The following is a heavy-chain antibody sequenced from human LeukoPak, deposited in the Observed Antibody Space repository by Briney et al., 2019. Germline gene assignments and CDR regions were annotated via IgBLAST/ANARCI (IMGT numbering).Heavy chain of an antibody. CDR3: AKGGHWHIVVVTAIDFDY. V-gene: IGHV3-23*01. J-gene: IGHJ4*02. CDR1: GFTFSSYA. D-gene: IGHD2-21*02. CDR2: ISGSGGST. Sequence: PGGSLRLSCGASGFTFSSYAMSWVRQAPGKGLEWVSVISGSGGSTYYADSVRGRFTLSRDNSKNTLYLQMNSLRAEDTAVYYCAKGGHWHIVVVTAIDFDYWGQGTLVTVSS.